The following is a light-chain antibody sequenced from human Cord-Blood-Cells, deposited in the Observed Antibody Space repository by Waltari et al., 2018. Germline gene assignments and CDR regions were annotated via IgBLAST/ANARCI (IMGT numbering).Light chain of an antibody. Sequence: MTQSPATLSVSPGERATITCRASQSISSYLNWYQQKPVKAPKLLIYAASSLQSGVPSRFSGSGSGTDFTLTISSLQPEDFATYYCQQSYSTPRTFGQGTKLEIK. V-gene: IGKV1-39*01. CDR3: QQSYSTPRT. J-gene: IGKJ2*01. CDR2: AAS. CDR1: QSISSY.